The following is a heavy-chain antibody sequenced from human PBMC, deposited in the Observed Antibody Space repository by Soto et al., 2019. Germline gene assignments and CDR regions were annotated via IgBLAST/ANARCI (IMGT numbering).Heavy chain of an antibody. Sequence: SETLSLTCTVSGGSISSYYWSWIRQPPGKGLEWIGYIYYSGSTNYNPSLKSRVTISVDTSKNQFSLKLSSVTAADTTVYYCARLIRGAGYYYYYGMDVWGQGTTVTVS. CDR2: IYYSGST. V-gene: IGHV4-59*01. CDR3: ARLIRGAGYYYYYGMDV. CDR1: GGSISSYY. D-gene: IGHD3-10*01. J-gene: IGHJ6*02.